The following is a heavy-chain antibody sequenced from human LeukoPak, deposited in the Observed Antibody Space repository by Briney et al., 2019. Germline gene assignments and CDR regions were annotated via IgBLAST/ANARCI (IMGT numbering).Heavy chain of an antibody. CDR2: IRHDESVK. V-gene: IGHV3-30*02. D-gene: IGHD4-17*01. Sequence: GGSLRLSCAASGFVFSKHGMHWVRQAPGKGLEWVPFIRHDESVKHYAESVKGRFTISRDNFKKTLSLQMNSLRPDDTALYYCARFSYGDYVAWGQGTLVTVSS. CDR1: GFVFSKHG. CDR3: ARFSYGDYVA. J-gene: IGHJ5*02.